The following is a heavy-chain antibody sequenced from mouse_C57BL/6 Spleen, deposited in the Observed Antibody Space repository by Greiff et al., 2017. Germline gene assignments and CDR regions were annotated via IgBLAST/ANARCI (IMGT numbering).Heavy chain of an antibody. CDR3: SRNRDDGNAMDY. CDR2: IWRGGSS. J-gene: IGHJ4*01. Sequence: VKLMQSGPGLVQPSQSLSISCTVSGFSFTNYGIDWVRQSPGQGLEWLGVIWRGGSSDYNADFLYRLSISQDNSKRLMFWKMNRLQADDTAIYYCSRNRDDGNAMDYWGQGTSVTVSS. V-gene: IGHV2-2*01. CDR1: GFSFTNYG. D-gene: IGHD2-3*01.